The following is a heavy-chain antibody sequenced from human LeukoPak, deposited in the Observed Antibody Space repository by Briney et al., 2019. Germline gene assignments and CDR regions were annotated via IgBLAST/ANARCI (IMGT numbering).Heavy chain of an antibody. J-gene: IGHJ6*03. CDR2: IIPIFGTA. V-gene: IGHV1-69*05. Sequence: ASVKVSCKASGGTFSSYAISWVRQAPGQGLEWMGRIIPIFGTANYAQKFQGRVTITTGESTSTAYMELSSLRSEDTAVYYCARDRRGTIFGVVTERPYYYYYYMDVWGKGTTVTVSS. CDR1: GGTFSSYA. CDR3: ARDRRGTIFGVVTERPYYYYYYMDV. D-gene: IGHD3-3*01.